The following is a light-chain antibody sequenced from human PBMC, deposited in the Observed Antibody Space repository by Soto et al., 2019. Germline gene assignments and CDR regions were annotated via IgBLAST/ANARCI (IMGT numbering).Light chain of an antibody. CDR1: QSISTW. Sequence: DIQMTQSPSTLSASVGDRVTITCRASQSISTWLAWYQQKPGKAPSLLIYDASSLQSGVPSRFSGSGSGTEVTLTDRSLQTDDFATYYCQQYNSNWTCGQGTKVDI. CDR2: DAS. J-gene: IGKJ1*01. CDR3: QQYNSNWT. V-gene: IGKV1-5*01.